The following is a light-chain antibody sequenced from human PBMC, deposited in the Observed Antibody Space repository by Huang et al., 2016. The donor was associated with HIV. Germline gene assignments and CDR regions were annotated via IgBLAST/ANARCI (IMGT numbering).Light chain of an antibody. Sequence: EIVLTQSPDTLSLSPGERATVSCRASQSVTRNYLAWYQQRPGQAPKLLIYGASTRATGIPDRFSGSGSGTDCTLTISRLAPEDFAVYYCQQFGSSPPYSFGQGTKLEIK. CDR1: QSVTRNY. CDR2: GAS. J-gene: IGKJ2*03. CDR3: QQFGSSPPYS. V-gene: IGKV3-20*01.